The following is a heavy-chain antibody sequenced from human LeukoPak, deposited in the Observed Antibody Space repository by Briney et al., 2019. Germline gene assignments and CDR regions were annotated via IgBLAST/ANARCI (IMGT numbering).Heavy chain of an antibody. CDR2: INHSGST. Sequence: SETPSLTCAVYGGSFSGYYWSWIRQPPGKGLEWIGEINHSGSTNYNPSLKSRVTISVDTSKNQFSLKLSSVTAADTAVYYCARALRYYDSSGYYYWGQGTLVTVSS. D-gene: IGHD3-22*01. V-gene: IGHV4-34*01. J-gene: IGHJ4*02. CDR3: ARALRYYDSSGYYY. CDR1: GGSFSGYY.